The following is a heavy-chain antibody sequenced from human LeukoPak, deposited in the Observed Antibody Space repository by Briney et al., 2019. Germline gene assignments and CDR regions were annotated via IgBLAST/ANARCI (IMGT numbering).Heavy chain of an antibody. D-gene: IGHD2-15*01. V-gene: IGHV1-46*01. CDR3: ARAGAVVDNWFDP. Sequence: GASVKVSCKASGYTFTSYYMHWVRQAPGQGLEWMGIINPSGGSTSYAQKFQDRVTMTTDTSTTTAYMELRSLRFDDMAVYYCARAGAVVDNWFDPWGQGTLVTVSS. J-gene: IGHJ5*02. CDR2: INPSGGST. CDR1: GYTFTSYY.